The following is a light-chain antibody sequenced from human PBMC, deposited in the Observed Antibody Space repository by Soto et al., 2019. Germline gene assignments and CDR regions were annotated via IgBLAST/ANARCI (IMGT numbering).Light chain of an antibody. J-gene: IGLJ2*01. V-gene: IGLV2-14*01. Sequence: QSALTQPASVSGSPGQSITISCTGTSSDVGGYNYVSWYQQHPGYAPKLMIYDVGNRPSGVSIRFSGSKSGNTASLTISGLQAEDEADYYCISYTSSSPYVVFGGGTKLTVL. CDR2: DVG. CDR3: ISYTSSSPYVV. CDR1: SSDVGGYNY.